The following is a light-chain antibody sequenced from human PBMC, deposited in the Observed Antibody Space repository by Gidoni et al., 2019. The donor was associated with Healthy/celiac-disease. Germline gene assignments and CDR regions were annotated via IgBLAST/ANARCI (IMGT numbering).Light chain of an antibody. CDR3: AAWDDSLIWV. V-gene: IGLV1-44*01. J-gene: IGLJ3*02. CDR2: STT. CDR1: SSNIGSNT. Sequence: QSVLTQPPSASGTPGQRVTLSCSGSSSNIGSNTVNWYQQLPGTAPKLLIYSTTQRPSGVPDRFAGSKSGTSASLAISGLQSEDEADYYCAAWDDSLIWVFGGGTKLTVL.